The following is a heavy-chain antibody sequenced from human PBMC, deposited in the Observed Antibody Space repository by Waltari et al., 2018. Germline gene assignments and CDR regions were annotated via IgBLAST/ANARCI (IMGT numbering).Heavy chain of an antibody. CDR3: ARRLGEPKNWFDP. D-gene: IGHD3-16*01. CDR1: GFTFSSYA. J-gene: IGHJ5*02. CDR2: SSGSGGST. V-gene: IGHV3-23*01. Sequence: EVQLLESGGGLVQPGGSLRLSCAASGFTFSSYAMSWVRQAPGKGLEWVSASSGSGGSTYYADSVKGRFTISRDNSKNTLYLQMNSLRAEDTAVYYCARRLGEPKNWFDPWGQGTLVTVSS.